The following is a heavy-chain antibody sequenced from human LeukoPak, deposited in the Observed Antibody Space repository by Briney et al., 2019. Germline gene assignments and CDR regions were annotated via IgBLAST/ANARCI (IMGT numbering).Heavy chain of an antibody. Sequence: GASVKVSCKASGYTFTASNIHWVRQAPGQGLEWMGWMQPSSGATNYAQKFQGRVTMTGDTSISTAYMERSRLTSDDTAFYYCASGRGRSWFDPWGRGTLVTVSS. CDR3: ASGRGRSWFDP. D-gene: IGHD1-26*01. CDR2: MQPSSGAT. J-gene: IGHJ5*02. CDR1: GYTFTASN. V-gene: IGHV1-2*02.